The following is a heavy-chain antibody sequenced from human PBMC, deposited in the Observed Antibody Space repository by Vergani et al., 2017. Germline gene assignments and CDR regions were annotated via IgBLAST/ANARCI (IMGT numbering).Heavy chain of an antibody. V-gene: IGHV1-2*02. D-gene: IGHD3-22*01. CDR2: INPNSGGT. CDR3: ARSLGTHYYDSSGYYSPAFDY. CDR1: GYTFTGYY. Sequence: QVQLVQSGAEVKKPGASVKVSCKASGYTFTGYYMHWVRQAPGQGLEWMGWINPNSGGTNYAQKFQGRVTMTRDTSISTAYMGLSRLRSADTAVYYWARSLGTHYYDSSGYYSPAFDYWGQGTLVTVSS. J-gene: IGHJ4*02.